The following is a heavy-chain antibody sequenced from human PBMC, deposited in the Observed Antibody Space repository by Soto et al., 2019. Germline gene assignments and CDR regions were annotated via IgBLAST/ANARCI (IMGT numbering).Heavy chain of an antibody. Sequence: LSLTCSVSGDSISTVDYFWAWIRQPPGQTLEYIGYIYKSATTYYNPSFESRVAISLDTSKSQFSLTVTSVTAGDTAVYFCARGRYCLTGSCFPNWFDSWGRGTLVTVSS. CDR1: GDSISTVDYF. CDR3: ARGRYCLTGSCFPNWFDS. V-gene: IGHV4-30-4*01. CDR2: IYKSATT. J-gene: IGHJ5*01. D-gene: IGHD2-15*01.